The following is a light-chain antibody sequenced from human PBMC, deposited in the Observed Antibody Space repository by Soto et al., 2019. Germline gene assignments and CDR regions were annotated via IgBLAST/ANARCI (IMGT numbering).Light chain of an antibody. CDR3: QQYSTSPRT. CDR1: QSVSSY. V-gene: IGKV3-20*01. Sequence: EIVLTQSPGTLSLSPGERATLSCGASQSVSSYLAWYQQKPGQAPRLLIYGASSRATGIPDRFSGSGFGTDFTLTVSRLEPEDFAVYYCQQYSTSPRTFGQGTKVDIK. J-gene: IGKJ1*01. CDR2: GAS.